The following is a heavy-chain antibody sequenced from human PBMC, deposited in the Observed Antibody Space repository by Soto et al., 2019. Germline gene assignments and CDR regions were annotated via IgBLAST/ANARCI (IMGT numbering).Heavy chain of an antibody. D-gene: IGHD1-1*01. V-gene: IGHV3-66*02. Sequence: GGSLRLSCAASGFTVSSNYMSWVRQAQGKGLEWVSVIYSGGSTYYADSVKGRFTISRDNSKNTLYLQMNSLRAEDTAVYYCASLQRGNCDLYYYSMDVWGKGTTVTVSS. CDR2: IYSGGST. CDR1: GFTVSSNY. J-gene: IGHJ6*03. CDR3: ASLQRGNCDLYYYSMDV.